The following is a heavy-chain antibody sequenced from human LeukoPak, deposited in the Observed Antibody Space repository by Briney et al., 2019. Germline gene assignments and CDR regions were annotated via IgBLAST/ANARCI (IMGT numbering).Heavy chain of an antibody. CDR1: GFTFSSYA. J-gene: IGHJ4*02. D-gene: IGHD3-22*01. V-gene: IGHV3-23*01. CDR2: ISGSGGST. Sequence: PGGSLRLSCAASGFTFSSYAMSWVRQAPGKGLEWVSAISGSGGSTYYADSVKGRFTISRDNSKNTPYLQMNSLRAEDTAVYYCAKDSSSGYGGGFDYWGQGTLVTVSS. CDR3: AKDSSSGYGGGFDY.